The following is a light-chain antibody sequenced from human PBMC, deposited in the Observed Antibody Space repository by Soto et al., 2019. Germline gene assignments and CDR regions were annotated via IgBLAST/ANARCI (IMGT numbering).Light chain of an antibody. V-gene: IGLV2-14*03. CDR3: SSHTNSRFV. CDR2: DVS. Sequence: QSALTQPASVSGSPGQSITISCTGTSVDVCGYDYVSWYQQHPGKAPKLMIYDVSNRPSGVSNRFSGSKSGNTASLTISGLQSEDEADYYCSSHTNSRFVFGGGTKLTVL. CDR1: SVDVCGYDY. J-gene: IGLJ2*01.